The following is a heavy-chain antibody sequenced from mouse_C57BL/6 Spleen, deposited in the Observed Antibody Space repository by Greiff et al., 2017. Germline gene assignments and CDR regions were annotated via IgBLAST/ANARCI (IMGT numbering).Heavy chain of an antibody. D-gene: IGHD2-4*01. CDR3: ARFCDYTFDY. CDR2: IYPGDGDT. Sequence: QVQLQQSGPELVKPGASVKISCKASGYAFSSSWMNWVKQRPGKGLEWIGRIYPGDGDTNYNGKFKGKATLTADKSSSTAYMQLSSLTSEDSAVYFCARFCDYTFDYWGQGTTLTVSS. J-gene: IGHJ2*01. CDR1: GYAFSSSW. V-gene: IGHV1-82*01.